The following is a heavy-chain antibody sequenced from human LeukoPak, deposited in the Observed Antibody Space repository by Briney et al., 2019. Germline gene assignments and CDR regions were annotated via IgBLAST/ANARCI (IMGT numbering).Heavy chain of an antibody. CDR3: ARDEGSSENWNYAQY. V-gene: IGHV3-7*01. CDR2: IRQDGSEK. J-gene: IGHJ4*02. CDR1: GFTFSTYW. D-gene: IGHD1-7*01. Sequence: GGSLRLSCAASGFTFSTYWMNWVRQAPGKGLEWVANIRQDGSEKYYVDSVKGRFTISRDNAKNSLYLQMNSLRAEDTAVYYCARDEGSSENWNYAQYWGQGTLVTVSS.